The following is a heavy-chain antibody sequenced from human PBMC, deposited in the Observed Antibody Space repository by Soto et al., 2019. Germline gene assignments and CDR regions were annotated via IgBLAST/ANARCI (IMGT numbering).Heavy chain of an antibody. Sequence: GGSLRLSCAASGFSFSTYAMTWARQAPGKGLQWVSAIGSNGGSAYYTDSVKGRFNISRDNSKKMLYLQMNSLTAEDTAIYYCAKDRKGCFGELFDFWGQGTPVTVSS. CDR2: IGSNGGSA. J-gene: IGHJ4*02. D-gene: IGHD3-10*01. CDR1: GFSFSTYA. CDR3: AKDRKGCFGELFDF. V-gene: IGHV3-23*01.